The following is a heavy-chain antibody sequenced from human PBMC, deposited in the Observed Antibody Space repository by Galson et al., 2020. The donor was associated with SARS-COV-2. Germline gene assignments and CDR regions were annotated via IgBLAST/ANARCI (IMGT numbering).Heavy chain of an antibody. Sequence: GGSLRLSCAGSAFTFSNYGMHWVRQAPGKGLEWVAVISYDGGNKYHADSVKGRFTISRDNAKNTLYLQMNSLRTEDSAVYYCAKAAHFMTTRPTGAFEIGGQGTMVIVSS. J-gene: IGHJ3*02. V-gene: IGHV3-30*18. CDR2: ISYDGGNK. CDR3: AKAAHFMTTRPTGAFEI. D-gene: IGHD4-17*01. CDR1: AFTFSNYG.